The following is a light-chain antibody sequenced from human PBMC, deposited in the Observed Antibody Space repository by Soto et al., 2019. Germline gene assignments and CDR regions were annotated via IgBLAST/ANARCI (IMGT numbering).Light chain of an antibody. CDR2: DVS. J-gene: IGLJ2*01. CDR1: SSDVGGYNY. V-gene: IGLV2-11*01. CDR3: CLYVCSYPVGV. Sequence: QSALTQPRSVSGSPGQSVTISCTGTSSDVGGYNYVSWYQQHPGKAPKLMIYDVSKRPSGVPDRFSGSKSGNTASLTNSGLQAEDEAAYYCCLYVCSYPVGVFGGGTKLTVL.